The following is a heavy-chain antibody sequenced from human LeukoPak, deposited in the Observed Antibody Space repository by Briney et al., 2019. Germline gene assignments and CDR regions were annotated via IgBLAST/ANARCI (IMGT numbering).Heavy chain of an antibody. J-gene: IGHJ6*03. CDR3: ARARNYYYYMDV. CDR1: GYTFTGYY. Sequence: ASVKVSCKASGYTFTGYYMHWVRQAPGQGLEWMGWINPNSGGTNYAQKFQGRVTMTRDTSISTAYMELSRLRSDDTAVYYCARARNYYYYMDVWGNGTTVTVSS. V-gene: IGHV1-2*02. CDR2: INPNSGGT. D-gene: IGHD1-14*01.